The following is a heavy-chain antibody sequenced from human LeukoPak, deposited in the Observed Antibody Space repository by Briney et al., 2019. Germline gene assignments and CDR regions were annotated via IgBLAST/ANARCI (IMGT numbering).Heavy chain of an antibody. CDR2: IYYSGST. CDR1: GGSISSSSYY. CDR3: YLITDYYYSYGMDV. J-gene: IGHJ6*02. V-gene: IGHV4-39*01. D-gene: IGHD1-20*01. Sequence: PSETLSITCTVSGGSISSSSYYWGWIRQPPGKGLEWIGSIYYSGSTYYNPSLKSRVTISVDTSKNQFSLKLSSVTAADTAVYYCYLITDYYYSYGMDVWGQGTTVTVSS.